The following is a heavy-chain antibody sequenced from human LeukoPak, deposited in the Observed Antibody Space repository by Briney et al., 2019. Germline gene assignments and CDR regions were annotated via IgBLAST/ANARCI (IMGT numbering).Heavy chain of an antibody. CDR3: ARADVVATIDY. D-gene: IGHD5-12*01. V-gene: IGHV3-7*01. CDR2: INQHGNEK. CDR1: GFTFSSYS. Sequence: PGGSLRLSCAASGFTFSSYSMNWVRQAPGKGLEWVANINQHGNEKYYVDSVKGRFTISRDNAKNSLYLQMNSLRAEDTAVYYCARADVVATIDYWGQGTLVTVSS. J-gene: IGHJ4*02.